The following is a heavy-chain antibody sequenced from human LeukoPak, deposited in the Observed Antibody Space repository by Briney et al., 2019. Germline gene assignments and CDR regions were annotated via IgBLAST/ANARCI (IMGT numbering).Heavy chain of an antibody. J-gene: IGHJ6*02. V-gene: IGHV3-9*01. CDR1: GFTFDDYA. Sequence: GRSLRLSCAASGFTFDDYAMHWVRQAPGKGLEWVSGISWNSGSIGYADSVKGRFTISRDNAKNSLYLQMNSLRAEDTALYYCAKDTSSSSLYLGYYGMYVWGQGTTVTVSS. D-gene: IGHD6-13*01. CDR3: AKDTSSSSLYLGYYGMYV. CDR2: ISWNSGSI.